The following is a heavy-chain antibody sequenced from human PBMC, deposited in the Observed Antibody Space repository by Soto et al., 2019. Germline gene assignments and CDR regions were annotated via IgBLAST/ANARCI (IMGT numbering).Heavy chain of an antibody. J-gene: IGHJ4*02. D-gene: IGHD6-6*01. CDR2: ISSSSSTI. Sequence: EVQLVESGGGLVQPGGSLRLSCAASGFTFSSYSMNWVRQAPGKGLDWVSYISSSSSTIYYADSVKGRFTISRDNAKNSLYLQMNSMRAEDTAVYYCARDHLYSSSFLAPFDYWGQGTLVTVSS. CDR3: ARDHLYSSSFLAPFDY. V-gene: IGHV3-48*01. CDR1: GFTFSSYS.